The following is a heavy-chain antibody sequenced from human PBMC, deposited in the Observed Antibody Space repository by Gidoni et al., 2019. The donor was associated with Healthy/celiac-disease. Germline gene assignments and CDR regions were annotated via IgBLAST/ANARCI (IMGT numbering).Heavy chain of an antibody. D-gene: IGHD3-16*02. Sequence: EVQLVESGGGLVQPGGSLRLSCAASGFPFSCYWMSWVRQAPGKGLEWVANIKQDGSEKYYVDSVKGRFTISRDNAKNSLYLQMNSLRAEDTAVYYCARDLMITFGGVIVNGFDPWGQGTLVTVSS. CDR1: GFPFSCYW. CDR3: ARDLMITFGGVIVNGFDP. J-gene: IGHJ5*02. V-gene: IGHV3-7*01. CDR2: IKQDGSEK.